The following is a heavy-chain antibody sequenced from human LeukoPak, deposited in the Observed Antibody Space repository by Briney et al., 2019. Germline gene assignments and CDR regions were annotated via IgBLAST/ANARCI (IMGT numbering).Heavy chain of an antibody. D-gene: IGHD5-12*01. J-gene: IGHJ4*02. CDR1: GYSICSGYY. V-gene: IGHV4-38-2*01. CDR3: ARYSRNGVDEIGF. Sequence: PSETLSLTCAVSGYSICSGYYWGWIRQPPGRGLEWIGTIYHGGSTYYNPSLTSRVTISVDTSKNQLSLKLTSVTAADTAVYYCARYSRNGVDEIGFWGQGTLVTVSS. CDR2: IYHGGST.